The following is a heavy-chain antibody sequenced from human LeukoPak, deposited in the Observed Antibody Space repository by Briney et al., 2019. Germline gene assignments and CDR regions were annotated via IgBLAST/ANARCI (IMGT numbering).Heavy chain of an antibody. V-gene: IGHV3-21*01. CDR3: AGADCSSSTCYLRRSWFDP. Sequence: GGSLRLFCAASGFALSNYDMNWVRQAPGKGLEWVSSISTSSRYIYYKDSVRGRFTISRDDAKNSLYLEMNSLRAEDTAVYYCAGADCSSSTCYLRRSWFDPWGQGTLVTVSS. J-gene: IGHJ5*02. CDR1: GFALSNYD. CDR2: ISTSSRYI. D-gene: IGHD2-2*01.